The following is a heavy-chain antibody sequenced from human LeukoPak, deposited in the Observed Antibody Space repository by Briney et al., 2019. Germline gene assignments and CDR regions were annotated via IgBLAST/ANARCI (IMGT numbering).Heavy chain of an antibody. CDR2: FDSQDGKT. CDR3: ATYSTSWYRRDYYYYYMDV. J-gene: IGHJ6*03. Sequence: ASVKVSCKVSGYSLTDLPMHWVRQAPGKGLEWMGGFDSQDGKTSYAQKFQGRVTMTEDTSTDTAYMELSSLTSEDTALYYCATYSTSWYRRDYYYYYMDVWGKATTVTVSS. V-gene: IGHV1-24*01. CDR1: GYSLTDLP. D-gene: IGHD6-13*01.